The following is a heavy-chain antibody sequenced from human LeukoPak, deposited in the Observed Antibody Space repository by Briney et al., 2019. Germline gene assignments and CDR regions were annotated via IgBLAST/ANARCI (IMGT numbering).Heavy chain of an antibody. CDR2: INPNSGTS. Sequence: APVKVSCKASGYTFTGYYIHWMRQAPGQGLEWMGWINPNSGTSNYAQSFQGRVTMTRDTSISTAYMELDRLRSDDTAVFYCARNVAAAATTGISGYWGQGTLVTVSS. V-gene: IGHV1-2*02. CDR1: GYTFTGYY. J-gene: IGHJ4*02. D-gene: IGHD6-13*01. CDR3: ARNVAAAATTGISGY.